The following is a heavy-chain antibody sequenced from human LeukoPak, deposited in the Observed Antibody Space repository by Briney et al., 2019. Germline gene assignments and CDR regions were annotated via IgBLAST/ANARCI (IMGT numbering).Heavy chain of an antibody. CDR1: GGSISSYY. D-gene: IGHD1-14*01. J-gene: IGHJ5*02. CDR3: ARGLGPTAMFDP. Sequence: SETLSLTCTVSGGSISSYYWSWIRQPPGKGLKWIGYIYYSGSTNYNPSLKSRVTISVETSKNQFSLKLSSVTAADTAVYYCARGLGPTAMFDPWGQGTLVTVSS. CDR2: IYYSGST. V-gene: IGHV4-59*01.